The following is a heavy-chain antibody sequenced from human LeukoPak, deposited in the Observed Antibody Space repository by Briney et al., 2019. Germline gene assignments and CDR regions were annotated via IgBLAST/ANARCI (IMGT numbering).Heavy chain of an antibody. J-gene: IGHJ4*02. V-gene: IGHV3-9*01. Sequence: GGSLRLSCAASGFTFDDYAMHWVRQAPGKGLEWVSGISWNSGSIGYADSVKGRFTISRDNAKNSLYLQMNSLRAEDTALYYCAKDIGYSRIYYFDHWGQGTLVTVSS. CDR1: GFTFDDYA. CDR3: AKDIGYSRIYYFDH. D-gene: IGHD6-13*01. CDR2: ISWNSGSI.